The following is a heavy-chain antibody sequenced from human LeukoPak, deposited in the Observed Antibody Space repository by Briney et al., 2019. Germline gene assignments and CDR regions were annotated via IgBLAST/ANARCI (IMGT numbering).Heavy chain of an antibody. CDR1: GFTFSSYA. D-gene: IGHD6-13*01. J-gene: IGHJ4*02. CDR3: AKALAAAGGFDY. CDR2: ISGSGGST. Sequence: GGSLRLSCAASGFTFSSYAMSWVRQAPGKGLEWVSAISGSGGSTYYADSAKGRFTISRDNSKNTLYLQMNSLRAEDTAVYYCAKALAAAGGFDYWGQGTLVTVSS. V-gene: IGHV3-23*01.